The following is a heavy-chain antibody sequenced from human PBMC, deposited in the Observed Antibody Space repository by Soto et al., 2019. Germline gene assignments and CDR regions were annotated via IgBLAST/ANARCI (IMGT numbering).Heavy chain of an antibody. J-gene: IGHJ4*02. CDR2: ISYDGSNK. Sequence: QVQLVESGGGVVQPGRSLRLSCAASGFTFSSYAMHWVRQAPGKGLEWVAVISYDGSNKYYADSVKGRFTISRDNSKNTLYLQMNSLRAEDTAVYYCARVRGYSYGYSDYWGQGTLVTVSS. CDR3: ARVRGYSYGYSDY. CDR1: GFTFSSYA. V-gene: IGHV3-30-3*01. D-gene: IGHD5-18*01.